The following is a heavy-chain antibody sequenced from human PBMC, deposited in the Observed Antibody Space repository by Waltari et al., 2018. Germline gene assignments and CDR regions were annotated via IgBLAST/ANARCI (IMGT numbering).Heavy chain of an antibody. Sequence: QLQESGXGLXXSSEXLSLTCXVSSGSTGRXSSYLGGARQPPGKGLGWIGSIFFCGRXHYKSXLQSRVTMSLXTSKNQFSLNLGSVTAAXTAVYYCAXMRGHXGYSLERAYIDXWGQGTLVTVSS. D-gene: IGHD5-12*01. CDR1: SGSTGRXSSY. V-gene: IGHV4-39*01. CDR3: AXMRGHXGYSLERAYIDX. J-gene: IGHJ4*02. CDR2: IFFCGRX.